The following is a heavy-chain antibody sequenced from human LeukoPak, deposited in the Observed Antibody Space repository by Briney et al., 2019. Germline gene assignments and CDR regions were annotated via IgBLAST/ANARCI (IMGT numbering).Heavy chain of an antibody. CDR3: ARVKGDGTWDFDTPWERPFDY. Sequence: SVKVSCKASGGTFSSYAISWVRQAPGQGLEWMGGIIPIFGTANYAQKFQGRVTITADESASTAYMELSSLRSEDTAVYYCARVKGDGTWDFDTPWERPFDYWGQGTLVTVSS. J-gene: IGHJ4*02. CDR1: GGTFSSYA. CDR2: IIPIFGTA. V-gene: IGHV1-69*01. D-gene: IGHD1-1*01.